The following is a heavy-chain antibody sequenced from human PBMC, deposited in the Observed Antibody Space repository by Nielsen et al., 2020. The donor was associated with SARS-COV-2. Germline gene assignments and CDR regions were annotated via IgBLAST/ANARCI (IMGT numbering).Heavy chain of an antibody. CDR1: GLTFSNYW. V-gene: IGHV3-74*01. CDR3: ASDFGYCNGGRCKYYGMDV. D-gene: IGHD2-15*01. CDR2: IKSDGSGT. J-gene: IGHJ6*02. Sequence: GESLKISCAASGLTFSNYWMHWVRQAPGKGLVWVSRIKSDGSGTRYADSVEGRFTISRDNAKNTLYLQMDSLRAEDTAVYYCASDFGYCNGGRCKYYGMDVWGQGTTVTV.